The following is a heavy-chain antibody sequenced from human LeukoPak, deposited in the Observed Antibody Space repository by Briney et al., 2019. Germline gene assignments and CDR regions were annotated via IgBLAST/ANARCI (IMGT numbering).Heavy chain of an antibody. V-gene: IGHV3-7*01. J-gene: IGHJ4*02. CDR3: ARDRGSSGWYEFDS. CDR2: IKQDGSEK. Sequence: GGSLRLSCAASGVTSSSYWMSWVRQAPGKGLEWVANIKQDGSEKYYVDSVKGRFTISRDNAKNSLYLQMNSLRAEDTAVYYCARDRGSSGWYEFDSWGQGTLVTVSS. D-gene: IGHD6-19*01. CDR1: GVTSSSYW.